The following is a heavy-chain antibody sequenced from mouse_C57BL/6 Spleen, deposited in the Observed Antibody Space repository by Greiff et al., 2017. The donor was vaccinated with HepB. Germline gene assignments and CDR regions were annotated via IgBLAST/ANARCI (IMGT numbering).Heavy chain of an antibody. V-gene: IGHV1-15*01. CDR3: TREELRLDY. Sequence: QVQLQQSGAELVRPGASVTLSCKASGYTFTDYEMHWVKQTPVHGLEWIGAIDPETGGTAYNQKFKGKAILTADKSSSTAYMELRSLTSEDSAVYYCTREELRLDYWGQGTTLTVSS. CDR1: GYTFTDYE. D-gene: IGHD2-4*01. CDR2: IDPETGGT. J-gene: IGHJ2*01.